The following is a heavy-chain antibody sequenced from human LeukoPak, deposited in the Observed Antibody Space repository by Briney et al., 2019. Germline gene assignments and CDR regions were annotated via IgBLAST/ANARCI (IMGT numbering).Heavy chain of an antibody. J-gene: IGHJ4*02. CDR3: AHYSSSDGDFDY. V-gene: IGHV1-69*05. CDR1: GGTFSSYA. D-gene: IGHD6-6*01. Sequence: SVKVSCKASGGTFSSYAISWVRRAPGQGLEWMGGIIPIFGTANYAQKFQGRVTITTDESTSTAYMELSSLRSEDTAVYYCAHYSSSDGDFDYWGQGTLVTVSS. CDR2: IIPIFGTA.